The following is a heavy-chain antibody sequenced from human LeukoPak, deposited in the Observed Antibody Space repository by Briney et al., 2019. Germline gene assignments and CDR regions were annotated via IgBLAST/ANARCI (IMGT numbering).Heavy chain of an antibody. CDR3: AKAFLTGTDY. V-gene: IGHV3-30*04. Sequence: PGRSLRLSCAASGVTFSNYAMYWVRQAPGKGLEWVTIISYDGRNRYYADSVKGRFTISRDNSKNTLYLQMNSLRAEDTAVYYCAKAFLTGTDYWGQGTLVTVSS. CDR2: ISYDGRNR. D-gene: IGHD3-9*01. J-gene: IGHJ4*02. CDR1: GVTFSNYA.